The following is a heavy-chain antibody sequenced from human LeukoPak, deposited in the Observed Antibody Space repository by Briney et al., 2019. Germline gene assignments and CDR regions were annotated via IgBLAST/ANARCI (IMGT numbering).Heavy chain of an antibody. Sequence: PGGSLRLSCAASGFTFNYYAMSWVRQAPGKGLEWVSGISDNGGSTYYTDSVKGRFTISRDNTKNTVYLQMNNLRPDDTAVYFCARHDSFIPYWGQGTLVTVSS. D-gene: IGHD5-18*01. CDR1: GFTFNYYA. CDR3: ARHDSFIPY. J-gene: IGHJ4*02. V-gene: IGHV3-23*01. CDR2: ISDNGGST.